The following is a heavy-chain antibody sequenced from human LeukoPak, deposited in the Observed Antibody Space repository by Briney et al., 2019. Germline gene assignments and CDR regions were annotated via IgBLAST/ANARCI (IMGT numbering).Heavy chain of an antibody. CDR3: ARDAPYHDL. CDR1: GFTFSSYA. V-gene: IGHV3-30*04. Sequence: PGGSLRLSCAASGFTFSSYAMSWVRQAPGKGLEWVAVTSSEGRDKFYADSVKGRFTISRDNSKNTLYLQMSSLTTEDTALYYCARDAPYHDLRGQGTLVTVSS. J-gene: IGHJ5*02. CDR2: TSSEGRDK. D-gene: IGHD3-16*01.